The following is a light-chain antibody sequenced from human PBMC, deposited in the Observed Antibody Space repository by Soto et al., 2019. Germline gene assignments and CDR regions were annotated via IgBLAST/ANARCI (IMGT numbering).Light chain of an antibody. Sequence: EMVMTQSPAILSVSPGESATLSCRASQSVNSNYLAWYQQKPGQAPRLLIYDASNRATGIPARFSGSGSGTDFTLTISSLEPEDFAVYYCQQRSNWPLTFGQGTRLEIK. V-gene: IGKV3-11*01. J-gene: IGKJ5*01. CDR2: DAS. CDR1: QSVNSNY. CDR3: QQRSNWPLT.